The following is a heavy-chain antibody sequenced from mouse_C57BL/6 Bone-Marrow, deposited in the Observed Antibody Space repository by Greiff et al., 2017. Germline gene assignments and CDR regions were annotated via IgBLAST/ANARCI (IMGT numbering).Heavy chain of an antibody. J-gene: IGHJ3*01. CDR2: INPNYGTT. Sequence: EVQLQQSGPELVKPGASVKISCKASGYSFTDYNMNWVKQSNGKSLEWIGVINPNYGTTSYNQKFKGKATLTVDQSSSTAYMQFSSLTSEDSAIYYCASGDYPAWFAYWGQGTLVTVSA. CDR1: GYSFTDYN. CDR3: ASGDYPAWFAY. V-gene: IGHV1-39*01. D-gene: IGHD2-4*01.